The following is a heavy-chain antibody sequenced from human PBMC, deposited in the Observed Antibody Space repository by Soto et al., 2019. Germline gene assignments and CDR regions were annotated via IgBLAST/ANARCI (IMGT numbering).Heavy chain of an antibody. Sequence: EASVKVSCKASGSTFTSYYMHWVRQAPGQGLEWMGIINPSGGSTSYAQKFQGRVTMTRDTSTGTVYMELSSLRSEDTAVYYCARAATNYYGSGSSINSNGMDVWGQGTTVTVSS. D-gene: IGHD3-10*01. CDR2: INPSGGST. CDR3: ARAATNYYGSGSSINSNGMDV. V-gene: IGHV1-46*01. J-gene: IGHJ6*02. CDR1: GSTFTSYY.